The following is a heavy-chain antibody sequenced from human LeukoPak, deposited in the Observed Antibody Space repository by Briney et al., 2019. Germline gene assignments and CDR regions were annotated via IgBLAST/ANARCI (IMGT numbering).Heavy chain of an antibody. V-gene: IGHV3-23*01. CDR1: GFTFSSYA. Sequence: GGSLRLSYAPSGFTFSSYAMSWVRQAPGKGLEWVAVISGGGSGTYYADSVRGRFTISRDNSKNTVYLQMNSLRAEDTAIYYCSKAVGSSGYFSRDAFDIWGQGTMVTVSS. D-gene: IGHD3-22*01. CDR2: ISGGGSGT. CDR3: SKAVGSSGYFSRDAFDI. J-gene: IGHJ3*02.